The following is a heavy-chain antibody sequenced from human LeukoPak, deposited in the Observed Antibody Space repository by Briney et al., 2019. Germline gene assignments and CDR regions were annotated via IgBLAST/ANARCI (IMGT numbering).Heavy chain of an antibody. J-gene: IGHJ1*01. CDR3: ARQGLSATAEYFQK. V-gene: IGHV2-5*02. CDR2: IYWDDDK. D-gene: IGHD5/OR15-5a*01. Sequence: ESGPTLVNPTQTLTLTCSFSGFSLSTAGVAVGWIRQPPGKALEWLALIYWDDDKRYTPSLKSRLTITKDTSKNQVVLTMTDMDPMDTATYFCARQGLSATAEYFQKWGQGTLVTVSS. CDR1: GFSLSTAGVA.